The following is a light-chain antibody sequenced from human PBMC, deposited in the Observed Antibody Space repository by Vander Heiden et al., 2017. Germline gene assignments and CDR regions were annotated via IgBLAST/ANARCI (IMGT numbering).Light chain of an antibody. CDR2: AAS. J-gene: IGKJ2*01. CDR3: QQYYSYPYT. CDR1: QGISSY. V-gene: IGKV1-8*01. Sequence: AIRMTQSPSSFSASTGDRVTITCRASQGISSYLAWYQQKPGKAPKLLIYAASTLQSGVPSRFSGSGSGTDFTLTISCLQSEDFATYYCQQYYSYPYTFGQGVKLGIK.